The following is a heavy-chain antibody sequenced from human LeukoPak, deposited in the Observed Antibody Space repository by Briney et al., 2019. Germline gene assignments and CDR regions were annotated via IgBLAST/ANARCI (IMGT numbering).Heavy chain of an antibody. D-gene: IGHD5-18*01. Sequence: GGSLRLSCAASGFTFVSYAMHWVRQAPGKGLEWVAIISYDGSNKYYADSVKGRFTISRDNSKNTLYLQMSSLRTEDTAVYYCASEMYVDTVMGPLDFWGQGSLVTVPS. CDR2: ISYDGSNK. J-gene: IGHJ4*02. CDR1: GFTFVSYA. V-gene: IGHV3-30-3*01. CDR3: ASEMYVDTVMGPLDF.